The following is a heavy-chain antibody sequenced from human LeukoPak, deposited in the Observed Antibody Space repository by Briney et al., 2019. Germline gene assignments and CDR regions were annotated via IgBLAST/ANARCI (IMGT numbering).Heavy chain of an antibody. CDR3: ARSKYLRPYGNWFDP. Sequence: ASVKVSCKASGYTFTSYDINWVRQATGQGLEWMGWMNPNSGNTGYAQKFQGRVTMTRNTSISTAYMELSSLRSEDTAVYYCARSKYLRPYGNWFDPWGQGTLVTVSS. CDR2: MNPNSGNT. V-gene: IGHV1-8*01. CDR1: GYTFTSYD. D-gene: IGHD5/OR15-5a*01. J-gene: IGHJ5*02.